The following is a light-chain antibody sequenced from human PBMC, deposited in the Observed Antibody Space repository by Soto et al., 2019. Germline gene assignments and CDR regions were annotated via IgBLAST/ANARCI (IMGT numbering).Light chain of an antibody. CDR1: QSVSTN. CDR2: ATS. Sequence: VMTQSPATLSVSPGERAALSCRASQSVSTNLAWYQQKPGQPPRLLIYATSSRAAGVPDRFSGSGSGTDFTLTISRLEPEDFAVYYCQQYDTSPPLYTFGQGTKLDIK. J-gene: IGKJ2*01. CDR3: QQYDTSPPLYT. V-gene: IGKV3D-15*01.